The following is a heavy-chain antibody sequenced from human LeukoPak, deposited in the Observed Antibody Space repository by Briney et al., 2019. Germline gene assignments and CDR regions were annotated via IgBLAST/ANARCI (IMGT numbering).Heavy chain of an antibody. CDR3: AKGSLGSWYFFDY. D-gene: IGHD6-13*01. CDR2: ISDSGGAT. CDR1: GFTFSSYS. V-gene: IGHV3-23*01. Sequence: GGSLRLSCSASGFTFSSYSMGWVRHGPGEGLEWVSGISDSGGATYYADSVKGRFTISRDNSKNRPYLQMNGLRAEDTALYYCAKGSLGSWYFFDYWGQGTLVTVSS. J-gene: IGHJ4*02.